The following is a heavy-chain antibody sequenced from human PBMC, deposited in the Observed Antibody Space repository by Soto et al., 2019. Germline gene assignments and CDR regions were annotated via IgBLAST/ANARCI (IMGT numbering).Heavy chain of an antibody. CDR1: GGSLSDYF. D-gene: IGHD2-21*01. Sequence: SETLSLTCVVSGGSLSDYFWSWIRQPPGMALEWIGEINHLGSINYNPSLKSRVTMSVDTSKNQFSLILNSVTAADTATYYCARGGISHWAYFYYMDVWDRGTTVTVS. V-gene: IGHV4-34*01. CDR3: ARGGISHWAYFYYMDV. CDR2: INHLGSI. J-gene: IGHJ6*03.